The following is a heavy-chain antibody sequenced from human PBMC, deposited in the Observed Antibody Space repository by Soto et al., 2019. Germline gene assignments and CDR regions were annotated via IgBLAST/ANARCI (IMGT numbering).Heavy chain of an antibody. CDR1: GFTFSSYG. V-gene: IGHV3-33*01. J-gene: IGHJ4*02. CDR3: ARGAYYDILTGYRY. CDR2: IWYDGSNK. D-gene: IGHD3-9*01. Sequence: GGSLRLSCAASGFTFSSYGMHWVRQAPGKGLEWVAVIWYDGSNKYYADSVKGRFTISRDNSKNTLYLQMNSLRAEDTAVYYCARGAYYDILTGYRYWGQGTLVTVSS.